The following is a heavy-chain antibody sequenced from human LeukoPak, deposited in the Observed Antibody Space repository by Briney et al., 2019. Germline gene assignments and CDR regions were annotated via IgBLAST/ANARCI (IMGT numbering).Heavy chain of an antibody. Sequence: SETLSLTCAVYGGSFSGYYWSWIRQPPGKGLEWIGEINHSGSTNYNPSLKSRVTISVDTSKNQFSLKLSSVTAADTAVYYCARDLNAHYMDVWGKGTTVTVSS. CDR1: GGSFSGYY. V-gene: IGHV4-34*01. J-gene: IGHJ6*03. CDR3: ARDLNAHYMDV. CDR2: INHSGST.